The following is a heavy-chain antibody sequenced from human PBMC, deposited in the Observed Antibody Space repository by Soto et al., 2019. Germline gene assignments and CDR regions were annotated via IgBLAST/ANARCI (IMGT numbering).Heavy chain of an antibody. CDR3: ASQTSGYYYYGMDV. CDR2: ISSSSTYI. J-gene: IGHJ6*02. Sequence: GGSLRLSCAASGFTFSSYSMNWVRQAPGKGLEWVSSISSSSTYIYYADSVQGRFTISRDNAKNSLYLQMNSLSAEDTAVYYCASQTSGYYYYGMDVWGQGTTVTVSS. V-gene: IGHV3-21*01. CDR1: GFTFSSYS.